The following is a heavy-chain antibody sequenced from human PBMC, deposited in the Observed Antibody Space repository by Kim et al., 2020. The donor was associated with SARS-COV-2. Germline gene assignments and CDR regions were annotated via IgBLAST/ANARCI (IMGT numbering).Heavy chain of an antibody. J-gene: IGHJ4*02. Sequence: GGSLRLSCVASGFTFSSYWMHWVRQAPGKGLVWVSRINGDGSATTYADSVKGRFTISRDNAKSTLYLQMNTLRAEDTAVYYCASLTSGYIYWGQGTLVTVSS. CDR2: INGDGSAT. D-gene: IGHD3-22*01. CDR3: ASLTSGYIY. V-gene: IGHV3-74*01. CDR1: GFTFSSYW.